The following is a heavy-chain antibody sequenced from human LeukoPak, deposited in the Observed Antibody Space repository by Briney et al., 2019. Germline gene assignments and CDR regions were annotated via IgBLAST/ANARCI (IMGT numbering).Heavy chain of an antibody. V-gene: IGHV1-8*01. CDR1: GYTFTSYD. D-gene: IGHD2-2*03. Sequence: EASVKVSCKASGYTFTSYDINWVRQATGQGLEWMGWMNPNSGNTGYAQKFQGRVTITRNTSISTAYMELSSLRSEDTAVYYCARGVGYCSSKCWFDPWGQGTLVTVSS. CDR3: ARGVGYCSSKCWFDP. J-gene: IGHJ5*02. CDR2: MNPNSGNT.